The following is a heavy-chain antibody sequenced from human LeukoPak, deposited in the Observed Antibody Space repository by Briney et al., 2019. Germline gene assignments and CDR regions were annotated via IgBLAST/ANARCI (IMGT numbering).Heavy chain of an antibody. CDR3: ARGTYYYDSSGLHNYFDY. Sequence: WASVKVSCKASGYTFTGYYMHWVRQAPGQGLEWMGWINPNSGGTNYAQKFQGRVTMTRDTSISTAYMELSRLRSDDTAVYYCARGTYYYDSSGLHNYFDYWGQGTLDTVSS. CDR1: GYTFTGYY. V-gene: IGHV1-2*02. CDR2: INPNSGGT. J-gene: IGHJ4*02. D-gene: IGHD3-22*01.